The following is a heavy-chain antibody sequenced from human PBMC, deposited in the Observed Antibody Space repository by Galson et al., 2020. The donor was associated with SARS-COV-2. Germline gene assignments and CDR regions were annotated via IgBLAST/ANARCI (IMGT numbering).Heavy chain of an antibody. D-gene: IGHD3-3*01. CDR1: GYTFTSYD. J-gene: IGHJ6*04. V-gene: IGHV1-8*01. CDR2: MNPNSGNT. Sequence: ASVKVSCKASGYTFTSYDINWVRQATGQGLEWMGWMNPNSGNTGYAQKFQGRVTMTRNTSISTAYMELSSLRSEDTAVYYCARDFDFGVVLCGMYVWGKGTTVTVYS. CDR3: ARDFDFGVVLCGMYV.